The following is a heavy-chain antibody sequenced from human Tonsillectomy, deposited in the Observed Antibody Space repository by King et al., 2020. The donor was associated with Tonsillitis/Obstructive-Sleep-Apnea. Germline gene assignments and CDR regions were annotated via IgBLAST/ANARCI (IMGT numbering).Heavy chain of an antibody. V-gene: IGHV5-10-1*01. Sequence: QLVQSGAEVKKPGESLRISCKGSGYSFTNYWIDWVRQMHGKGLEWMGTIDPSDSYTNYSPSFQGHVTISADKSISTDYLQWSSLKASDTAMYYCARRYFDGHYSYYMDVWGKGTTVTVSS. CDR1: GYSFTNYW. CDR3: ARRYFDGHYSYYMDV. J-gene: IGHJ6*03. CDR2: IDPSDSYT. D-gene: IGHD3-9*01.